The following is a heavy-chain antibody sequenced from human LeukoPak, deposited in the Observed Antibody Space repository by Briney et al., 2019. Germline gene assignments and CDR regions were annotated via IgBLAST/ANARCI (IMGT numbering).Heavy chain of an antibody. CDR1: GYSISSGYY. CDR2: IYHSGRT. Sequence: SETLSLTCTVSGYSISSGYYWGWIRQPPGKGLEWIGSIYHSGRTFYNPSLKSRVTISVDTSKNQFSLKLTSVTAADTAVYYCARAGCSGGSCYMDVWGKGTTVTVSS. J-gene: IGHJ6*03. CDR3: ARAGCSGGSCYMDV. V-gene: IGHV4-38-2*02. D-gene: IGHD2-15*01.